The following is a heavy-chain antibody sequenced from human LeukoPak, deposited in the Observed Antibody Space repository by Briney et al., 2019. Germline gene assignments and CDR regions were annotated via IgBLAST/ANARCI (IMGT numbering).Heavy chain of an antibody. Sequence: ASVKVSCKASGYTFSSYGINWVRQAPGQGLEWMGWISTYNGNTNYAQKLQGRVTMTTDTSTSTAYMELRSLISDDAAVYYCARGDDYGDYWGLYWGQGTLVTVSS. J-gene: IGHJ4*02. CDR1: GYTFSSYG. CDR2: ISTYNGNT. D-gene: IGHD4-17*01. CDR3: ARGDDYGDYWGLY. V-gene: IGHV1-18*01.